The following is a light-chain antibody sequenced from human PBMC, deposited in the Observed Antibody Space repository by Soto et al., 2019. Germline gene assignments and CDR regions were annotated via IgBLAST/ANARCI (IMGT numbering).Light chain of an antibody. CDR1: SSDIGSNY. J-gene: IGLJ1*01. CDR3: AAWDDSLSGRYV. CDR2: GNS. V-gene: IGLV1-47*02. Sequence: QSVLAQPPSASGSPGQRVTISCSGSSSDIGSNYVYWYQQLPGTAPKLLIFGNSQRPSWVPDRFSGSKSGTAASLAINGLRSEDEADYYCAAWDDSLSGRYVFGTGTKVTVL.